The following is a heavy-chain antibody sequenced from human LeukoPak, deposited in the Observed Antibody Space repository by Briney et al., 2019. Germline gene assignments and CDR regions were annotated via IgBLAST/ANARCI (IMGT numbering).Heavy chain of an antibody. D-gene: IGHD6-13*01. CDR1: GYSISSGHY. CDR3: VRSPIAAAAWFDP. J-gene: IGHJ5*02. CDR2: IYHSGST. V-gene: IGHV4-38-2*02. Sequence: SETLSLTCTVSGYSISSGHYWGWIRQPPGKGLEWIGSIYHSGSTYYNPSLKSRVAISVDASKSEVSLQLTSVTTADTAVYFCVRSPIAAAAWFDPWGQGTLVTVSS.